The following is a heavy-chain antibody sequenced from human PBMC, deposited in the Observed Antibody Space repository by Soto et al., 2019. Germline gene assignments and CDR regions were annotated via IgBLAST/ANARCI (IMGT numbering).Heavy chain of an antibody. CDR2: INGATGQT. V-gene: IGHV1-3*01. CDR1: VYTFSTYS. Sequence: GASVKVSCKASVYTFSTYSMHWVRQAPGHSLEWMGWINGATGQTRSSQRFQDRVTITRDTSASTAYMELSSLRSEDTAVYYCARENDAGYFDYWGQGTLVTVSS. D-gene: IGHD1-1*01. J-gene: IGHJ4*02. CDR3: ARENDAGYFDY.